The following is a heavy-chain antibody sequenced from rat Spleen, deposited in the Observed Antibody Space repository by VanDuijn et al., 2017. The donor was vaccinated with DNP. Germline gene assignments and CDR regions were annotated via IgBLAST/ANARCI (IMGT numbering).Heavy chain of an antibody. CDR1: GFTFSDYV. Sequence: EVQLVESGGGLVQPGNSLKLSCAASGFTFSDYVMAWVRQSPKKGLEWVATIIYDGSSTYYRDSVKGRFTISRDNAKSTLYLQMDSLRSEDTATYYCATATVVTSSYAMDAWGQGTSVTVSS. CDR3: ATATVVTSSYAMDA. V-gene: IGHV5S10*01. D-gene: IGHD1-1*01. CDR2: IIYDGSST. J-gene: IGHJ4*01.